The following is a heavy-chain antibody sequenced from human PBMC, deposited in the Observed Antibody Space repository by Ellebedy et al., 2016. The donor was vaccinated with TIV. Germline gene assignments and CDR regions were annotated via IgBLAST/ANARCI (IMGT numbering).Heavy chain of an antibody. CDR2: ISDGGRYK. V-gene: IGHV3-30*04. CDR1: GFSFSSYA. CDR3: ARSPTYHDISDY. D-gene: IGHD3-22*01. J-gene: IGHJ4*02. Sequence: GESLKISCAASGFSFSSYAMHWVRQAPGKGLEWVAVISDGGRYKYYADSVKGRFSISRDNSKNTLYLQMNSLRAEDTAVYYCARSPTYHDISDYWGQGTLVTVSS.